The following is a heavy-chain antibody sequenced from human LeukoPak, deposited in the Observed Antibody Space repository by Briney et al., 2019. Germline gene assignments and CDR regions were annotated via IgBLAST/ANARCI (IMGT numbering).Heavy chain of an antibody. D-gene: IGHD5-12*01. CDR2: INPDSGGT. Sequence: EASVKVSCKASGCTFTDYYIHWVRQAPGQGLEWMGWINPDSGGTNYAQKFQGRVTMTRDTSITTVYMEMSRLRSEDTAVFYCTREARAGNWFDPWGQGTLVTVSS. CDR3: TREARAGNWFDP. CDR1: GCTFTDYY. J-gene: IGHJ5*02. V-gene: IGHV1-2*02.